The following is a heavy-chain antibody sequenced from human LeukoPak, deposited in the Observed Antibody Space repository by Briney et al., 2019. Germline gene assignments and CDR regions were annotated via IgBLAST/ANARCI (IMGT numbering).Heavy chain of an antibody. CDR2: INRDGSGQ. V-gene: IGHV3-7*03. Sequence: GGSLRLSCAGSGLTFINYWMTWVRQVPGKGLEWVANINRDGSGQYYLPSVRGRFTISKDDAKDSLYLQMDSLRPEDTAIYYCARVEYSGNGNLYWGQGTLVTVSS. J-gene: IGHJ4*02. D-gene: IGHD1-26*01. CDR1: GLTFINYW. CDR3: ARVEYSGNGNLY.